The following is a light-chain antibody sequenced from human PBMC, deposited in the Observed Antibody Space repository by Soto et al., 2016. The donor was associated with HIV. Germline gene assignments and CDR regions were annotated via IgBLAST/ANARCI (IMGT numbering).Light chain of an antibody. V-gene: IGLV3-21*03. CDR1: KVRGKG. J-gene: IGLJ2*01. CDR2: DDT. CDR3: QVWDSSSDVV. Sequence: SYELTQPPSVSVAPGRTARITCGGDKVRGKGVHWYQQKSGQAPVLVVYDDTDRPSGIPARLSGSNSGNTATLTISRVEAGDEADYYCQVWDSSSDVVFGGGTKLTVL.